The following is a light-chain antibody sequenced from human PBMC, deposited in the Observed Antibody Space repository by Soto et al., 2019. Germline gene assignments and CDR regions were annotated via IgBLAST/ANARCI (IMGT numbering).Light chain of an antibody. J-gene: IGKJ4*01. CDR2: GAS. Sequence: EIVMTQSPATLSVSPGERATLSCRASQSVSSNLAWYQQKPGQAPRLLIYGASTRATGIPVRFSGSGSGTEFSLTISSLQSEDFALYYCQQYGNSPLTFGGGTKVE. CDR3: QQYGNSPLT. CDR1: QSVSSN. V-gene: IGKV3-15*01.